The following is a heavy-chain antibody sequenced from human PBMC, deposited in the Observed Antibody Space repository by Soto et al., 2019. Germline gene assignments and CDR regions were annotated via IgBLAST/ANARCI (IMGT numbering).Heavy chain of an antibody. CDR1: GGSCSGYD. CDR3: ARGRDDFWSGYLSPTGHFAY. Sequence: LEPLSLTCAVEGGSCSGYDWSWISQHPGKGLEWIGEINHSGSTNYNPSLKSRVTISVDTSKNQFSLKLSSVTAADTAVYYCARGRDDFWSGYLSPTGHFAYRGQGTLVTVSS. J-gene: IGHJ4*02. D-gene: IGHD3-3*01. CDR2: INHSGST. V-gene: IGHV4-34*01.